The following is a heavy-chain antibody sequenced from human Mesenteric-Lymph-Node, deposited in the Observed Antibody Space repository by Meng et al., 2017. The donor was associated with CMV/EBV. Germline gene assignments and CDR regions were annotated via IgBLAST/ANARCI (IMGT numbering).Heavy chain of an antibody. D-gene: IGHD1-26*01. V-gene: IGHV3-9*01. J-gene: IGHJ4*02. CDR2: ISWNSGSI. Sequence: SLKISCAASGFTFDDYAMHWVRQAPGKGLEWVSGISWNSGSITYADSVKGRFTISRDNAKNSLYLQMSSLGAEDTAVYYCARAGAVSVLDYFDSWGQGTLVTVSS. CDR1: GFTFDDYA. CDR3: ARAGAVSVLDYFDS.